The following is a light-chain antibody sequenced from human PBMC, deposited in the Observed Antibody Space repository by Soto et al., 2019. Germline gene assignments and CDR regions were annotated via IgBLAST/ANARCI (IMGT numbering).Light chain of an antibody. V-gene: IGLV2-11*01. CDR3: CSYGGSFYV. Sequence: QSVLTQPHSVFGSPGQSVAISCSGTSSDVGGYNYVSWYQQHPGKAPKLIIFDVNKRPSGVPDRFSGSKSGSTASLTISGLQAGDEADYYCCSYGGSFYVVGTGTKVTVL. J-gene: IGLJ1*01. CDR1: SSDVGGYNY. CDR2: DVN.